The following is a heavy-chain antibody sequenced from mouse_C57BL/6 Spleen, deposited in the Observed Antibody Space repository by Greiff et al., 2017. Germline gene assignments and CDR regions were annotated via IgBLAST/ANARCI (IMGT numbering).Heavy chain of an antibody. CDR2: IYPGDGDT. D-gene: IGHD1-1*01. Sequence: VQLQQSGPELVKPGASVKISCKASGYAFSSSWMNWVKQRPGKGLEWIGRIYPGDGDTNYNGKFKGKATLTADKSSSTAYMQLSSLTSEDSAVYFCARSPYYYGSSPYFDYWGQGTTLTVSS. V-gene: IGHV1-82*01. J-gene: IGHJ2*01. CDR1: GYAFSSSW. CDR3: ARSPYYYGSSPYFDY.